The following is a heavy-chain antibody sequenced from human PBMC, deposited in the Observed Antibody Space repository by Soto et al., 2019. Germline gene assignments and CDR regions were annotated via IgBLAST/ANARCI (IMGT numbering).Heavy chain of an antibody. J-gene: IGHJ5*02. V-gene: IGHV1-69*06. D-gene: IGHD6-13*01. CDR1: GGTFSSYA. CDR3: ATSIAEAFVNRFDP. CDR2: IIPIFGTA. Sequence: SVKVSCKASGGTFSSYAISWVRQAPGQGLEWMGGIIPIFGTANYAQKFQGRVTITADKSTSTAYMELSSLRSEDTAVYYCATSIAEAFVNRFDPWGQGTLVTVSS.